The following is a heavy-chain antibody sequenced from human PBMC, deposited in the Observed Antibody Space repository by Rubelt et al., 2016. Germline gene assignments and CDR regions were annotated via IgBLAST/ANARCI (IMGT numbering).Heavy chain of an antibody. V-gene: IGHV1-2*06. J-gene: IGHJ4*02. Sequence: APGQGLEWMGRINPNSGGTNYAQNFQGRVTMTRDTSASTAYMELSSLRSEDTAVYYCASALPAAGCFDYWGQGTLVTVSS. D-gene: IGHD6-13*01. CDR3: ASALPAAGCFDY. CDR2: INPNSGGT.